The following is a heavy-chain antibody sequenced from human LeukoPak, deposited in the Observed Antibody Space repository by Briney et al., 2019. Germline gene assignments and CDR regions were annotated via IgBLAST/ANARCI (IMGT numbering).Heavy chain of an antibody. CDR3: AKDPRRYCSSTSCYTDY. Sequence: PGGSLRLSCAASGFTFSSYAMSWVRQAPGEGLEWVSAISGSGGSTYYADSVKGRFTISRDNSKNTLYLQMNSLRAEDTAVYYCAKDPRRYCSSTSCYTDYWGQGTLVTVSS. CDR1: GFTFSSYA. J-gene: IGHJ4*02. D-gene: IGHD2-2*02. V-gene: IGHV3-23*01. CDR2: ISGSGGST.